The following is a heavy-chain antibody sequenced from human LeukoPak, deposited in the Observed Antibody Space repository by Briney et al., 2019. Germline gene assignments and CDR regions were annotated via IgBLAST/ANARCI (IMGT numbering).Heavy chain of an antibody. CDR2: ISSSSSTI. CDR1: GFTFSSYS. Sequence: PGGSLRLSCAASGFTFSSYSMNWVRQAPGKGLEWVSYISSSSSTIYYADSLKGRFTISRDNAKNSLYLQMNSLRAEDTAVYYCARDLSTDIVATIYYYYYMDVWGKGTTVTVSS. J-gene: IGHJ6*03. V-gene: IGHV3-48*01. D-gene: IGHD5-12*01. CDR3: ARDLSTDIVATIYYYYYMDV.